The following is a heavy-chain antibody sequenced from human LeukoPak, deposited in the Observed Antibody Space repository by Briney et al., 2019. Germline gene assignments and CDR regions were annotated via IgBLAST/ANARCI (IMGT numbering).Heavy chain of an antibody. Sequence: GESLKISCKGSGYSFTNYWIGRVRQMPGKGLEWMGIIYPGDSDTTYSPSFQGQVTISADKSISAAYLQWSSLKASDTAMYYCARRGNSAYAYWGQGTLVTVSS. J-gene: IGHJ4*02. V-gene: IGHV5-51*01. D-gene: IGHD5-12*01. CDR3: ARRGNSAYAY. CDR1: GYSFTNYW. CDR2: IYPGDSDT.